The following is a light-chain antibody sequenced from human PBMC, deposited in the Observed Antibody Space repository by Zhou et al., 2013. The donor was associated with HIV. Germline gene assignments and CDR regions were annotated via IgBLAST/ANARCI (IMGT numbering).Light chain of an antibody. Sequence: DIQMTQSPSSLSASVGDRVTISCQASQDISNSLNWYQQKPGKPPKLLIYDVSNLEPGVPSRFSGSGSGTDFTFTISSLQPEDVATYYCQQYDIVPCSFGQGTKLEI. CDR3: QQYDIVPCS. J-gene: IGKJ2*04. V-gene: IGKV1-33*01. CDR1: QDISNS. CDR2: DVS.